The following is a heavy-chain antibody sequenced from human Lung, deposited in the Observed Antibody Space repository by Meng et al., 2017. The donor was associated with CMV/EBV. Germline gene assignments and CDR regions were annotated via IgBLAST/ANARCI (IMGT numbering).Heavy chain of an antibody. V-gene: IGHV1-18*01. J-gene: IGHJ4*02. D-gene: IGHD4-17*01. CDR1: GYTFGIFG. CDR2: ISAENGNT. CDR3: ARAGAAVTTHFDF. Sequence: QVQLVQSGAELQKPGASVKFSCKASGYTFGIFGITWVRQAPGQGLEWVGWISAENGNTNYAQKFQGRVTLTTDTSTKTAYMDLRGLRSDDSAVYYCARAGAAVTTHFDFWGRGTLVTVSS.